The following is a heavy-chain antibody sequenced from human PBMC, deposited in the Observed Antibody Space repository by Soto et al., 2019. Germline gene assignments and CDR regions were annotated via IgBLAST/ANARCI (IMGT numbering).Heavy chain of an antibody. CDR1: GFTFDDYA. V-gene: IGHV3-9*01. D-gene: IGHD6-19*01. Sequence: DVQLVESGGGLVQPGRSLRLSCAASGFTFDDYAMHWVRQAPGKGLEWVSGISCNSSSIGYADSVKGRFTISRDNAKNSLYAQMNSLRAEDTALYYCAKDRARYSSRWSIGVAGTFDSWGQGTLVTVSS. J-gene: IGHJ4*02. CDR2: ISCNSSSI. CDR3: AKDRARYSSRWSIGVAGTFDS.